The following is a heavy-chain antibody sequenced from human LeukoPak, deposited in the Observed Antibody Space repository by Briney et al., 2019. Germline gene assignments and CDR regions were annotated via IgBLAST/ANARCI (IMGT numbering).Heavy chain of an antibody. CDR3: ARDRRMAAAGTDEEYAPQSYYYAMDV. J-gene: IGHJ6*02. CDR1: GSSIHNYY. CDR2: IFPIGRT. D-gene: IGHD6-13*01. V-gene: IGHV4-4*07. Sequence: SETLSLTCTGSGSSIHNYYWIWIRHPAGKGLEWIGRIFPIGRTTYNPSLKSRITMSIDTSKSQFSLNLNSVTDADTAVYYCARDRRMAAAGTDEEYAPQSYYYAMDVWGQGTTVTVSS.